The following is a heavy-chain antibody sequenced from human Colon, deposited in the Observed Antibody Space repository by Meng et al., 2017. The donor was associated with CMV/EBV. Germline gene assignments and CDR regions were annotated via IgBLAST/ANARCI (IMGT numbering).Heavy chain of an antibody. V-gene: IGHV1-46*01. CDR1: GYTFTSYY. J-gene: IGHJ4*02. Sequence: ASVKVSCKASGYTFTSYYMHWVRQAPGQGLEWMGIINPSGCSTSYAQKFQGRVNMTMDTSTSTVYMEMSSLRSEDTAVYYCARDGGYCSSTSGDRGDYFDYWGQGTLVTVSS. CDR3: ARDGGYCSSTSGDRGDYFDY. CDR2: INPSGCST. D-gene: IGHD2-2*02.